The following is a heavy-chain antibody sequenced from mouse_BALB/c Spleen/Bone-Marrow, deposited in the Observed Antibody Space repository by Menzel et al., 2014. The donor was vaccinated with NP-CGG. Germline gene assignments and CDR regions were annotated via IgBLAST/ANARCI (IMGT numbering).Heavy chain of an antibody. D-gene: IGHD2-2*01. CDR1: GFDFSSYW. V-gene: IGHV4-1*02. CDR3: GLLGYRGYVAV. J-gene: IGHJ1*01. CDR2: INPRSRTI. Sequence: EVKLIESGGGLAQPGGALKLSCAASGFDFSSYWMSWGRQAPGKGLECIGGINPRSRTINYTPSLKDKFIISRDNAKNTLYMQMSKVRSEDTALYYCGLLGYRGYVAVWGAGTMVTISS.